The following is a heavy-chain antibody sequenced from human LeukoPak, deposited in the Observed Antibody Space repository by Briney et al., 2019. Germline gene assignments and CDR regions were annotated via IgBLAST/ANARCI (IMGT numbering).Heavy chain of an antibody. CDR2: ISSSSSTI. D-gene: IGHD2-15*01. CDR3: ARAGYCSAAGCRLWAY. V-gene: IGHV3-48*01. J-gene: IGHJ4*02. CDR1: GFTFSNYA. Sequence: GGSLRLSCAASGFTFSNYAMSWVRQAPGKGLEWVSYISSSSSTIYYADSVKGRFTISRDNAKNSLYLQMNSLRAEDTAVYYCARAGYCSAAGCRLWAYWGQGTLVTVSS.